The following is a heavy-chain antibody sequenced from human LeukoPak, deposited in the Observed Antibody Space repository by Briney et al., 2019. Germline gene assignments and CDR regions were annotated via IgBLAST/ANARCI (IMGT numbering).Heavy chain of an antibody. CDR2: INHSGST. CDR1: GGSFSGYY. D-gene: IGHD3-9*01. CDR3: ARGSDDILTGYYHPTNFDY. Sequence: SETLSLTCAVYGGSFSGYYWSWIRQPPGKGLEWIGEINHSGSTNYNPSLKSRVTISVDTPKNQFSLKLSSVTAADTAVYYCARGSDDILTGYYHPTNFDYWGQGTLVTVSS. J-gene: IGHJ4*02. V-gene: IGHV4-34*01.